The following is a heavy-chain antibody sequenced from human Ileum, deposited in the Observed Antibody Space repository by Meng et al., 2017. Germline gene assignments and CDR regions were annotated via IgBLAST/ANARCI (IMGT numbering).Heavy chain of an antibody. Sequence: QVQLQESGPGLVKPSQTLSLTCTVSGGSISSGGYYWSWIRQHPGKGLEWIGYIYDSGSNYYNPSLKSRIAISGDTSKNQFSLNLSSVTAADTGVYYCAKGVTAYFDYWGQGSLVTVSS. D-gene: IGHD5-18*01. J-gene: IGHJ4*02. CDR2: IYDSGSN. CDR3: AKGVTAYFDY. CDR1: GGSISSGGYY. V-gene: IGHV4-31*03.